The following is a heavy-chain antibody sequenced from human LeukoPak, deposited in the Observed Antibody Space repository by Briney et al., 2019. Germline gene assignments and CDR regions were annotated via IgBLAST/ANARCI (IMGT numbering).Heavy chain of an antibody. V-gene: IGHV3-15*01. CDR3: TTSPYSSSPYNFDP. CDR1: GFTFSNAW. D-gene: IGHD6-6*01. J-gene: IGHJ5*02. CDR2: IKSKTDGGTT. Sequence: GGSLRLSCAASGFTFSNAWMSWVRQAPGKGLEWVGRIKSKTDGGTTDYAAPVKGRFTISRDDSKNTLYLQMNSLKTEDTAVYYCTTSPYSSSPYNFDPWGQGTLVTVSS.